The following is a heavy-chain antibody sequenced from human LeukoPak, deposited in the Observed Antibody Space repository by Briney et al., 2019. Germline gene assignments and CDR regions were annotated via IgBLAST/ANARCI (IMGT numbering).Heavy chain of an antibody. CDR3: AKHGNSSGFYDAFDI. Sequence: GGSLRLSCAASGFTFSTYVMSWVRQAPGQGLEWVSGISGSGGSTYYADSVKGRFTISRDNSKNSLFLQMNSLRAEDTAVYYCAKHGNSSGFYDAFDIWGQGTMVTVSS. J-gene: IGHJ3*02. CDR1: GFTFSTYV. CDR2: ISGSGGST. V-gene: IGHV3-23*01. D-gene: IGHD6-19*01.